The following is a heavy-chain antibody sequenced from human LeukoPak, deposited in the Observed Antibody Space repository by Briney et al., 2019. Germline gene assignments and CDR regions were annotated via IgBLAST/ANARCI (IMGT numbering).Heavy chain of an antibody. CDR3: AKGAAAGIRGYFDY. CDR1: GFTFDDYA. V-gene: IGHV3-9*01. Sequence: GRSLRLSCVASGFTFDDYAMHWVRQASGKGLEWVSGISYNRDGIGYADSVKGRFTVSRDNAKNSLYLQMNSLRSEDTALYYCAKGAAAGIRGYFDYWGQGILVTVSS. CDR2: ISYNRDGI. D-gene: IGHD6-25*01. J-gene: IGHJ4*02.